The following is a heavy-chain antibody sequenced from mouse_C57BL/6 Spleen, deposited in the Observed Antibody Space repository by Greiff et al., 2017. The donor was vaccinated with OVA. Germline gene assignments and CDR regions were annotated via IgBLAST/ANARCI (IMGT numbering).Heavy chain of an antibody. CDR2: ISSGGDYI. CDR3: TRDGPSYWYFDV. J-gene: IGHJ1*03. Sequence: EVKLMESGEGLVKPGGSLKLSCAASGFTFSSYAMSWVRQTPEKRLEWVAYISSGGDYIYYADTVKGRFTISRDNARNTLYLQMSSLKSEDTAMYYCTRDGPSYWYFDVWGTGTTVTVSS. V-gene: IGHV5-9-1*02. CDR1: GFTFSSYA. D-gene: IGHD2-3*01.